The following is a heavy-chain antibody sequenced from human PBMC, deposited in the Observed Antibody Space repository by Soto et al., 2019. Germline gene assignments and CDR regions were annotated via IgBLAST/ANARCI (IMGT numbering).Heavy chain of an antibody. CDR2: ISAYNGNT. Sequence: QVQLVQSGAEVKKPGASVKVSCKASGYTFTSYGISWVRQAPGQGLEWMGWISAYNGNTNYAQKLQGRVTMTTDTSTSTAYMELXXXRXXXXXXXXXXXXXXXXXXXXXXXXWGQGTTV. J-gene: IGHJ6*02. CDR1: GYTFTSYG. V-gene: IGHV1-18*01. CDR3: XXXXXXXXXXXXXXX.